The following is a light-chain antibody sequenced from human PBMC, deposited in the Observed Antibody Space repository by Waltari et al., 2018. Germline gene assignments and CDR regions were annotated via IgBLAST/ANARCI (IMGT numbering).Light chain of an antibody. CDR2: EEY. V-gene: IGLV6-57*04. Sequence: NFILTQPHSVSESPGKTVTIYCTRSGGSIASYQVQWYQHRPYRVPTIVYYEEYHSRPGVPDRLSGSSASSSNSAFLAMSRLNAEDEADYYCQSYDSSNYVVFGGGTKLTVL. CDR3: QSYDSSNYVV. J-gene: IGLJ2*01. CDR1: GGSIASYQ.